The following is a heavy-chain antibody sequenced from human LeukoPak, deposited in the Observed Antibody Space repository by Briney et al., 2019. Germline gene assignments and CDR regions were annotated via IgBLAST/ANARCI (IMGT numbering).Heavy chain of an antibody. J-gene: IGHJ4*02. D-gene: IGHD1-1*01. CDR3: ARGTTPHFDH. V-gene: IGHV1-2*02. Sequence: GASVKVSCKTSGFTFTGYYVHWVRQAPGQGLEWMGWINLNSGGTTYAQNFQGRVTITRDTSASTAYMELSSLKSEDTAVYFCARGTTPHFDHWGQGTLVTVSS. CDR2: INLNSGGT. CDR1: GFTFTGYY.